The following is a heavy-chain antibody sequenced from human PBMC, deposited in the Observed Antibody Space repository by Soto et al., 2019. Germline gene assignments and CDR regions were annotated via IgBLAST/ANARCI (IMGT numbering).Heavy chain of an antibody. D-gene: IGHD3-10*01. CDR2: ISAYNGNT. V-gene: IGHV1-18*01. CDR3: ARGAVWFGELPDAFDI. Sequence: ASVKVSCKASGYTFTSYGISWVRQAPGQGLEWMGWISAYNGNTNYAQKLQGRVTMTTDTSTSTAYMELRSLRSDDTAVYYCARGAVWFGELPDAFDIWGQGTMVTVPS. CDR1: GYTFTSYG. J-gene: IGHJ3*02.